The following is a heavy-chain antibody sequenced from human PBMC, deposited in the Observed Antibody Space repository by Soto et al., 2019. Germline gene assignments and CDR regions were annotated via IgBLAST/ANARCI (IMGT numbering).Heavy chain of an antibody. J-gene: IGHJ4*02. CDR1: GGTFSSYT. Sequence: SVKVSCKASGGTFSSYTISWVRQAPGQGLEWMGRIIPILGIANYAQKFQGRVTITADKSTSTAYMELSSLRSEDTAVYYCAISDTMVRGVNDYWGQGTLVTVSS. V-gene: IGHV1-69*02. CDR3: AISDTMVRGVNDY. CDR2: IIPILGIA. D-gene: IGHD3-10*01.